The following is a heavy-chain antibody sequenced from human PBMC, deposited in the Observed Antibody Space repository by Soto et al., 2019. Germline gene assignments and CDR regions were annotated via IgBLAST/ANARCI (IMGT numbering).Heavy chain of an antibody. J-gene: IGHJ4*02. CDR3: TRDGMTTGDT. Sequence: LXLICIVCVVSVTSYTWSWVRQPANKGLEWIGRVFSSVSATYSPSLKSRVRISMDTPENRISLKLDSVTAADAGVYYCTRDGMTTGDTWGPGTLVTVS. CDR1: VVSVTSYT. V-gene: IGHV4-4*07. CDR2: VFSSVSA. D-gene: IGHD2-21*02.